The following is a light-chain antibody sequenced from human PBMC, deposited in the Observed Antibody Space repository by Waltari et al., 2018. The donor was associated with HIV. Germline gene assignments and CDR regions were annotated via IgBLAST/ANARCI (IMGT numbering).Light chain of an antibody. CDR3: LLSYNGARNWV. CDR1: IGAVTSAPY. Sequence: QAVVPQQPSLTVSPGGTVTLTCGSSIGAVTSAPYPYCCQQKPGQAPRTLIYDTRAPPAWTPARVSGSLLGSKAVLARSGAQPEDEAEYYCLLSYNGARNWVFGGGTKLSVL. V-gene: IGLV7-46*01. CDR2: DTR. J-gene: IGLJ3*02.